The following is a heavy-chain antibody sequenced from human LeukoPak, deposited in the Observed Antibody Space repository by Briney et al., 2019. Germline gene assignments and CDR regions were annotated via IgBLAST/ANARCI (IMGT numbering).Heavy chain of an antibody. Sequence: QTGGSLRLSCAASGFTFSSDGMHWVRQALGKGLEWVAVISYDGSHKYYADSVKGRFTISRDNSKNTLYLQMNSLRAEDTAVYYCAKLTHATVTTFSGVGAIDYWGQGTLVTVSS. V-gene: IGHV3-30*18. J-gene: IGHJ4*02. CDR1: GFTFSSDG. CDR2: ISYDGSHK. D-gene: IGHD4-17*01. CDR3: AKLTHATVTTFSGVGAIDY.